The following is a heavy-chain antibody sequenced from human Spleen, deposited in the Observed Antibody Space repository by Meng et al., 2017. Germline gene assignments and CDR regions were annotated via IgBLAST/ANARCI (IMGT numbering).Heavy chain of an antibody. CDR2: IRVYNGDT. CDR3: ASLGYTQDY. Sequence: HVQLGLSGAGVKNPGDSWKVSCKASGYSFSNNSISWVRQAPGQGLEWMGWIRVYNGDTNYAQNLQGRVTMTTDTSTSTAYMELRGLRSEDTAVYYCASLGYTQDYWGQGTLVTVSS. V-gene: IGHV1-18*01. J-gene: IGHJ4*02. D-gene: IGHD5-18*01. CDR1: GYSFSNNS.